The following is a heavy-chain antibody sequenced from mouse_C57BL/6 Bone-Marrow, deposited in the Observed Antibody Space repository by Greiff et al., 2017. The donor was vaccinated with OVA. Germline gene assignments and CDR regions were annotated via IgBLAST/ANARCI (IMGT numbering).Heavy chain of an antibody. D-gene: IGHD2-4*01. CDR1: GYTFTDYE. CDR3: AREGLRQGLGVDY. V-gene: IGHV1-15*01. CDR2: IDPETGGT. Sequence: QVQLQQSGAELVRPGASVTLSCKASGYTFTDYEMHWVKQTPVHGLEWIGAIDPETGGTAYNQKFKGKAILTADKSSSTAYMELRSLTSEDSAVYFCAREGLRQGLGVDYWGQGTSVTVSS. J-gene: IGHJ4*01.